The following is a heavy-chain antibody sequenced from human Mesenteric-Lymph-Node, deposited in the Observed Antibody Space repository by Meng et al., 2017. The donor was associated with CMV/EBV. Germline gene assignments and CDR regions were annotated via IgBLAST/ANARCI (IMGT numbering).Heavy chain of an antibody. Sequence: GGSLRLSWAGSGFTFSSYAMAWVRQAPGQGMEWVSSISGPGGGTYYADSVKGRFTVSRDNSKNMLYLQMNSLRAEDTAVYFCSKDRVMVPAAPFDDWGQGTLVTVSS. V-gene: IGHV3-23*01. CDR1: GFTFSSYA. CDR2: ISGPGGGT. CDR3: SKDRVMVPAAPFDD. D-gene: IGHD2-2*01. J-gene: IGHJ4*02.